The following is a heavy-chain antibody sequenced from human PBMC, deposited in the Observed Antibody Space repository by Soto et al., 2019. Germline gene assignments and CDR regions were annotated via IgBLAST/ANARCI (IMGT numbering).Heavy chain of an antibody. CDR3: ARSRVRYGGKSPHYFDY. V-gene: IGHV1-69*13. CDR2: IIPIFGTA. CDR1: GGTFSSYA. J-gene: IGHJ4*02. Sequence: SVKVSCKASGGTFSSYAISWVRQAPGQGLEWMGGIIPIFGTANYAQKFQGRVTITADESTSTAYMELSSLRSEDTAVYYCARSRVRYGGKSPHYFDYWGQGTLSPSPQ. D-gene: IGHD4-17*01.